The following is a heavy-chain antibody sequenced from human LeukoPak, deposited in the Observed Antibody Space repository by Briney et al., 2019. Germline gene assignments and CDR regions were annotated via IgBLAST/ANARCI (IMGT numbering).Heavy chain of an antibody. J-gene: IGHJ3*02. V-gene: IGHV4-59*08. CDR3: ARSGYASGADAFDI. CDR2: VYYSGST. CDR1: GDSISRYY. Sequence: PSETLSLTCTVSGDSISRYYWGWIGQPPGKGLEWIGYVYYSGSTQYNPSLNSRVTISVATSKKQFSLRLTSVTAADTAVYYCARSGYASGADAFDIWGQGAMVAVPS. D-gene: IGHD5-18*01.